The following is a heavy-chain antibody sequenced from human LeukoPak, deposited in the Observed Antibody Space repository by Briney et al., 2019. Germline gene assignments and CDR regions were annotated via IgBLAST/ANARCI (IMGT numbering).Heavy chain of an antibody. J-gene: IGHJ4*02. Sequence: SAPTLVNPTQTLTLTCAFSGFSLNTVGVGLAWIRQPPGKALEWLAPIYWDDDKRYNPSLKSRLTITKDTSGNQVVLTLTNVDPVDTATYYCAHFPSMIRGVIANIYFDHWGQGTLVAVSS. CDR1: GFSLNTVGVG. V-gene: IGHV2-5*02. CDR2: IYWDDDK. CDR3: AHFPSMIRGVIANIYFDH. D-gene: IGHD3-10*01.